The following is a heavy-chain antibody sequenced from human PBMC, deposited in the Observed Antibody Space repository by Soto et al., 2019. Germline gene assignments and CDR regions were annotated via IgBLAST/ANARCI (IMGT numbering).Heavy chain of an antibody. CDR2: INPSGGST. J-gene: IGHJ4*02. CDR1: GYTFTSYY. V-gene: IGHV1-46*01. CDR3: AIDTTYYDSSGYYYVPLYYFDY. D-gene: IGHD3-22*01. Sequence: ASVKVSCKASGYTFTSYYMHWVRQAPGQGLEWMGIINPSGGSTSYAQKFQGRVTMTRDTSTSTVYMELSSLRSEDTAVYYCAIDTTYYDSSGYYYVPLYYFDYWDQGTLVTVSS.